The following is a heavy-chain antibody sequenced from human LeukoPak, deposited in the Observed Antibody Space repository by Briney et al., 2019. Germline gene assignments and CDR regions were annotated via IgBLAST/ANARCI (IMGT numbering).Heavy chain of an antibody. CDR1: GFTFSGSG. CDR3: SRGISGYGMDV. Sequence: GGSLKLSCAASGFTFSGSGMHWVRQASGKGLEWIGRIRTKVNSYATAYAASVKGRFTISRDDSKNTAYPQMDSLKTEDTAVYYCSRGISGYGMDVWGQGTTVTVSS. CDR2: IRTKVNSYAT. D-gene: IGHD6-13*01. J-gene: IGHJ6*02. V-gene: IGHV3-73*01.